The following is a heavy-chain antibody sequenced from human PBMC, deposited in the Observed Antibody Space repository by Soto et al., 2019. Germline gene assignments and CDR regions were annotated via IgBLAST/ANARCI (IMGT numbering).Heavy chain of an antibody. CDR3: AKKQDCSGGSCYYDYYYGMDV. V-gene: IGHV3-33*06. J-gene: IGHJ6*02. CDR1: GFTFSSYA. CDR2: VYYDGSNK. Sequence: GGSLRLSCAASGFTFSSYAMHWVRQAPGKGLEWVAVVYYDGSNKYYVDSVKGRFTISRDNSKNTLYLQMNSLRAEDTAVYYCAKKQDCSGGSCYYDYYYGMDVWGQGTTVTVSS. D-gene: IGHD2-15*01.